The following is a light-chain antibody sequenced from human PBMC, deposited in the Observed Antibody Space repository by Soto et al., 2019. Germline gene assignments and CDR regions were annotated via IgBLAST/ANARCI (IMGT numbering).Light chain of an antibody. J-gene: IGKJ5*01. CDR1: QSVRDNY. CDR2: GAS. Sequence: EIVLTQSPGTLSLSPGERATLSCRASQSVRDNYLAWYQQRPGQTPRLLFHGASNRATGIPDRFSGYGSGTDFPLTITGLEPEDFAVYYCQQYGSTPPTFGQGARLEMK. CDR3: QQYGSTPPT. V-gene: IGKV3-20*01.